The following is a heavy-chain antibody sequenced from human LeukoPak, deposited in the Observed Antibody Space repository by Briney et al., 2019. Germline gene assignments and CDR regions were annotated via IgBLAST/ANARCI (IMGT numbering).Heavy chain of an antibody. CDR3: ARDPGGDNAY. CDR2: IYSVFST. Sequence: GGSLRLSCAASGFTVSSNYMSWVRQAPGKGLEWVSVIYSVFSTYYADSVKARFTISRDNSMDTLYLQMNSLRVEDTAVYYCARDPGGDNAYWGQGTLVTVSS. J-gene: IGHJ4*02. CDR1: GFTVSSNY. V-gene: IGHV3-66*01. D-gene: IGHD4-17*01.